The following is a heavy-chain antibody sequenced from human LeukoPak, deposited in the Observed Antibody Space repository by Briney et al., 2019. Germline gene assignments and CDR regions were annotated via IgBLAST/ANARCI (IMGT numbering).Heavy chain of an antibody. Sequence: GASVKVSCKASGYTFNSYDINWVRQAPGQGLEWMGGIIPNLRTTNYAQKFQGRVTITADESTTTAYMELSSLRSEDTAVYYCARQGPYTGSYGAWGQGTLVTVSS. J-gene: IGHJ4*02. CDR3: ARQGPYTGSYGA. CDR2: IIPNLRTT. CDR1: GYTFNSYD. V-gene: IGHV1-69*13. D-gene: IGHD1-26*01.